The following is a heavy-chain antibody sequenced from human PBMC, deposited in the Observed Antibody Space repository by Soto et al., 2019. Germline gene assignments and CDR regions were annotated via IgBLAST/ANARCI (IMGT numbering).Heavy chain of an antibody. CDR1: GYTFTGYY. CDR2: INPNSGVT. CDR3: ARYYTQLDY. V-gene: IGHV1-2*02. J-gene: IGHJ4*02. Sequence: QVQLVQSGAEVKKPGASVKVSCKASGYTFTGYYIHWVRQAPGQGLEWMGWINPNSGVTNYAQKFQGRVTMTRDTSSSTAYLELTRLKSGDSAVYDCARYYTQLDYWGQGTLVTVSS. D-gene: IGHD2-2*02.